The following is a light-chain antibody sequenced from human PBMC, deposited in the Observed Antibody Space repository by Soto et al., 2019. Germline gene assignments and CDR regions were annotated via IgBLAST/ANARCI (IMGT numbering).Light chain of an antibody. CDR1: QSVSSSF. Sequence: EIVLTQSPGTLSLSPGERATLSCRASQSVSSSFLAWYQQKPGQAPRLLIYDASRRATGIPDGFSGSGSGTDFTLTISRLEPEDFAVYYCQQYGSSPETFGQGTKVDIK. CDR3: QQYGSSPET. V-gene: IGKV3-20*01. CDR2: DAS. J-gene: IGKJ1*01.